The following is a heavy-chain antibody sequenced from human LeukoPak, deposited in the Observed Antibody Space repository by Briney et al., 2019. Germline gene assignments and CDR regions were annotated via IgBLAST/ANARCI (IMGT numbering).Heavy chain of an antibody. J-gene: IGHJ4*02. D-gene: IGHD1-1*01. CDR2: IGIESGKT. CDR1: GFPFNEYI. V-gene: IGHV3-11*06. Sequence: SGGSLRLSCAASGFPFNEYIMIGVPQASGKELEWISYIGIESGKTKYADSVKGRFTISGDSAKNSLYLQMNSLRVEDTAVYYCARDHNYAFDNWGQGTLVTVSP. CDR3: ARDHNYAFDN.